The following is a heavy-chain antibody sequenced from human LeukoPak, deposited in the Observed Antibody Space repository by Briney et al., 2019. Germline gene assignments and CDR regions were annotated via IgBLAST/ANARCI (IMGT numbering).Heavy chain of an antibody. Sequence: ASVKVSCKASGYTFTSYYMHWVRQAPGQGLEWMGIINPSGGSTGYAQKFQGRVTMTRDMSTSTVYMELSSLRSEDTAVYYCARDEQQLVLFDYWGQGTLVTVSS. J-gene: IGHJ4*02. CDR1: GYTFTSYY. CDR2: INPSGGST. D-gene: IGHD6-13*01. CDR3: ARDEQQLVLFDY. V-gene: IGHV1-46*01.